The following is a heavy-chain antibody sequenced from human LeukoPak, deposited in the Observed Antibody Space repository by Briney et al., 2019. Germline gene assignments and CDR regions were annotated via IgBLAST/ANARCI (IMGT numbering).Heavy chain of an antibody. V-gene: IGHV4-34*01. CDR2: IYHSGST. Sequence: SETLSLTCAVYGGSFSGYYWSWIRQPPGKGLEWIGEIYHSGSTNYNPSLKSRVTISVDTSKNQFSLKLSSVTAADTAVYYCARGRTNNWFDPWGQGTLVTVSS. CDR3: ARGRTNNWFDP. D-gene: IGHD2-8*01. J-gene: IGHJ5*02. CDR1: GGSFSGYY.